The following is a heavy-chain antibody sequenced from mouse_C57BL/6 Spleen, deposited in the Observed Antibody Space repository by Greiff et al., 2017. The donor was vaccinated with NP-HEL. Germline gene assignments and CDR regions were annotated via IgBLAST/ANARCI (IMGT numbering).Heavy chain of an antibody. J-gene: IGHJ2*01. CDR2: ISDGGSYT. Sequence: DVMLVESGGGLVKPGGSLKLSCAASGFTFSSYAMSWVRQTPEKRLEWVATISDGGSYTYYPDNVKGRFTISRDNAKNNLYLQMSHLKSEDTAMYYCARNWDFDYWGQGTTLTVSS. CDR3: ARNWDFDY. D-gene: IGHD4-1*01. CDR1: GFTFSSYA. V-gene: IGHV5-4*03.